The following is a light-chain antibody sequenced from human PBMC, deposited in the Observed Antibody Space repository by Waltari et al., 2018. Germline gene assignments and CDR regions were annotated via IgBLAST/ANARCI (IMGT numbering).Light chain of an antibody. Sequence: DIQMTQSPSSLSASVGDRVTITCRASQNIRNYLNWCQQKPVKAPKLLIYDTYHLQSGVPSRFSGSGSGTDFTLTISSLQPEDFATYYCQQSYSTPYTFGQGTKLEIK. J-gene: IGKJ2*01. CDR1: QNIRNY. V-gene: IGKV1-39*01. CDR3: QQSYSTPYT. CDR2: DTY.